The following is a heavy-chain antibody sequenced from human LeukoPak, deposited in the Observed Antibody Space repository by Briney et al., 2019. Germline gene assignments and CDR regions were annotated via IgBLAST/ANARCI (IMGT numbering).Heavy chain of an antibody. CDR3: ARGLYGYYDSSGYYRH. CDR1: GYTFTGYY. D-gene: IGHD3-22*01. J-gene: IGHJ4*02. CDR2: INPHTGGT. V-gene: IGHV1-2*02. Sequence: ASVKVSCKASGYTFTGYYMHWVRQAPGQGLEWMGWINPHTGGTNYAQKFQGRVTMTRDTSISTAYMELSRLRSDDTAVYYCARGLYGYYDSSGYYRHWGQGTLVTVSS.